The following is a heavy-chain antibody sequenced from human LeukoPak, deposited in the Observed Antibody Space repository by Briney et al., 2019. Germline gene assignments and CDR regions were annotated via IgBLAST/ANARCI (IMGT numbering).Heavy chain of an antibody. Sequence: GGPLRLSCAASGFTFSSYAMSWVRQAPGKGLMWVSQSKYDGSTKSYAASVRGRFTISRDNAKNTLYLHMDSLRAEDTAVYYCARSDYFHNWGQGTMVVVSA. CDR2: SKYDGSTK. CDR1: GFTFSSYA. J-gene: IGHJ3*01. D-gene: IGHD3-10*01. CDR3: ARSDYFHN. V-gene: IGHV3-74*01.